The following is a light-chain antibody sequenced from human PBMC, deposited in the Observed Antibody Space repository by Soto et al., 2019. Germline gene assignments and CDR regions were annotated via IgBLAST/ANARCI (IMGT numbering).Light chain of an antibody. CDR2: AAS. J-gene: IGKJ5*01. V-gene: IGKV1-9*01. CDR1: QAISSY. CDR3: QQLNSFPIT. Sequence: DIQLTQAPSFLSASAGDRVSITCRASQAISSYLAWYQQKPGRAPKFLIYAASTLQSGVPSRFSGSGSGTEFTLTITSLQPEDFATYYCQQLNSFPITFGQGTRLEIK.